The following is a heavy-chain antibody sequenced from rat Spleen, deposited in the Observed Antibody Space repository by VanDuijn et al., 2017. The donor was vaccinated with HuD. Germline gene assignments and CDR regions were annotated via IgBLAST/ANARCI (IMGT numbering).Heavy chain of an antibody. Sequence: EVQLVESDGGLVQPGRSLKLSCAASGFTFIDYYMTWVRQAPTKGLEWVASISYDGGSTYYRDSVKGRFTISRDDAKSTLNLQMDSLRSEDTATYYCATHGTMAARSGYYFDYWGQGVMVTVSS. V-gene: IGHV5-20*01. CDR2: ISYDGGST. CDR1: GFTFIDYY. J-gene: IGHJ2*01. D-gene: IGHD1-2*01. CDR3: ATHGTMAARSGYYFDY.